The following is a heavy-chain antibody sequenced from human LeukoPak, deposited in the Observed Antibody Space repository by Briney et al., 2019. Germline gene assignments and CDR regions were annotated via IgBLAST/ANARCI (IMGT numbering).Heavy chain of an antibody. J-gene: IGHJ4*02. CDR1: GFTFSKAW. V-gene: IGHV3-49*04. D-gene: IGHD1-1*01. CDR3: TRDRGAYNLYDY. Sequence: GGSLRLSCAVSGFTFSKAWMSWVRQTPGKGPEWVGFIRSKAYGETADYAASVKGRFTISRDDSKAIAYLQMNSLKTEDTAVYHCTRDRGAYNLYDYWGQGTLVTVSS. CDR2: IRSKAYGETA.